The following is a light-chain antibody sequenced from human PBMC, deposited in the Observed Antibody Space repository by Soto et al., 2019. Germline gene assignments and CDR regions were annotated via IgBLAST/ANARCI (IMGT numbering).Light chain of an antibody. CDR2: YDS. CDR1: NIGSKS. Sequence: SYELTQPPSVSVAPGKTARITCGGNNIGSKSVHWYQKKPGQAPILVISYDSDRHSGIPERFSGSNSGNTATLSISRVEAGDEADYYCQVWDRSSGHVVFGGGTKLTVL. CDR3: QVWDRSSGHVV. V-gene: IGLV3-21*04. J-gene: IGLJ3*02.